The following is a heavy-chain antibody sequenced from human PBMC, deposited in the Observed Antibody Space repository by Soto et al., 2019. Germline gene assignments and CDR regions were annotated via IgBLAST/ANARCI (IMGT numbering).Heavy chain of an antibody. D-gene: IGHD5-12*01. CDR1: GYTLTELS. Sequence: ASVKVSCKVSGYTLTELSMHWVLQAPGKGLEWMGGFDPEDGETIYAQKFQGRVTMTEDTSTDTAYMELSSLRSEDTAVYYCATGGDIVATIDYFDYWGQGTLVTVSS. CDR2: FDPEDGET. J-gene: IGHJ4*02. CDR3: ATGGDIVATIDYFDY. V-gene: IGHV1-24*01.